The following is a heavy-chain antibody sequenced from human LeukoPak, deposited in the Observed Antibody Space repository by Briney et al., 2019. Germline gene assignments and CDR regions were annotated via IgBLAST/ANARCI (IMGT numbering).Heavy chain of an antibody. J-gene: IGHJ3*02. CDR3: ARDHRLNTAFDI. CDR1: GFTFSSYE. CDR2: ISSSGSTR. Sequence: PGGSLRLSCAASGFTFSSYEMNWVRQASGKGLEWVSYISSSGSTRYYAESVKGRFTISRDNAKNSLNLQMNSLRDEDTAVYYCARDHRLNTAFDIWGQGTMVTVSS. V-gene: IGHV3-48*03.